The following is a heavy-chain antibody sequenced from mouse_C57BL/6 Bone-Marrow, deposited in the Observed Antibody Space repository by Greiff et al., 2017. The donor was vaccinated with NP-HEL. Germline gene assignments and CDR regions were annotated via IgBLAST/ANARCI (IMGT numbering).Heavy chain of an antibody. CDR3: ARRSSYDYEGDYAMDY. J-gene: IGHJ4*01. Sequence: QVQLQQPGTELVKPGASVKLSCKASGYTFTSYWMHWVKQRPGQGLEWIGNINPSNGGPNYNEKFKSKATLTVDKSSSTAYMQLSSLTSEDSAVYYCARRSSYDYEGDYAMDYWGQGTSVTVSS. V-gene: IGHV1-53*01. CDR1: GYTFTSYW. D-gene: IGHD2-4*01. CDR2: INPSNGGP.